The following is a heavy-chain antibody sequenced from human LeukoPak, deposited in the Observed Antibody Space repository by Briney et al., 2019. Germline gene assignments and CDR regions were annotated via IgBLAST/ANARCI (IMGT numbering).Heavy chain of an antibody. Sequence: LRLSCAASGFTFSDYYMSWIRQAPGKGLEWIGSIYNSGSTYYNPSLKSRVTISVDMSKNQFSLKMSSVTAADTAVYYCARAYSSSWYWNWFDPWGQGTLVTVSS. V-gene: IGHV4-38-2*01. J-gene: IGHJ5*02. CDR1: GFTFSDYY. CDR2: IYNSGST. D-gene: IGHD6-13*01. CDR3: ARAYSSSWYWNWFDP.